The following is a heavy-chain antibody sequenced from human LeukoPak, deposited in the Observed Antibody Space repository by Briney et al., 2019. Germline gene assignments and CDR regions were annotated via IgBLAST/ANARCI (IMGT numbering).Heavy chain of an antibody. CDR3: AIGGSYPNY. D-gene: IGHD1-26*01. Sequence: GGSLRLSCGASGFTFSSYAMSWVRQPPGKGLEWASGISGIGDSTYYADSVKGRFTIYRDNSKNTMYLPMNRLRADDTAVYYCAIGGSYPNYWGRGNLVTVSS. CDR2: ISGIGDST. J-gene: IGHJ4*02. V-gene: IGHV3-23*01. CDR1: GFTFSSYA.